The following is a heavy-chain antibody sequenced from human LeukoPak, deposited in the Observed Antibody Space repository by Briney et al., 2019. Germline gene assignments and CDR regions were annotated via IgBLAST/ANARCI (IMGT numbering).Heavy chain of an antibody. J-gene: IGHJ4*02. CDR3: ARQGIFFGSGPFDS. D-gene: IGHD3-10*01. V-gene: IGHV4-39*07. Sequence: SETLSLTCTVSGGSISSRNYYWGWIRQPPGKGLEWIASIYYSGSTFYNPSLRRRVTISVDTSNNQFSLKLSSVTAADTAVYYCARQGIFFGSGPFDSWGQGTLVTVS. CDR2: IYYSGST. CDR1: GGSISSRNYY.